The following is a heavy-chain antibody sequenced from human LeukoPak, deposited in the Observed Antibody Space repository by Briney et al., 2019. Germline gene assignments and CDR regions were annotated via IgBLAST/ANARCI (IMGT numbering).Heavy chain of an antibody. D-gene: IGHD2-21*01. V-gene: IGHV3-11*04. CDR1: RFTFRDYY. CDR3: ARAYHDAFDI. Sequence: GGSLRLSCAASRFTFRDYYMGWIRQAPGKGLEWVSYISNSGTSIYHADSVKGRFTISRDNAKNSLYLQMDSLRAKDTAVYYCARAYHDAFDIWGQGTMVTVSS. CDR2: ISNSGTSI. J-gene: IGHJ3*02.